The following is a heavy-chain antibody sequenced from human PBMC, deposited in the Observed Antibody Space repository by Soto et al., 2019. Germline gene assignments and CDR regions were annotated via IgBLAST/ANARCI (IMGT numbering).Heavy chain of an antibody. CDR3: ANDIIVIPGAKGLDY. CDR1: GGTFSSYA. V-gene: IGHV1-69*13. Sequence: SVKVSCKASGGTFSSYAISWVRQAPGQGLEWMGGIIPIFGTANYAQKFQGRVTITADESTSTAYMELSSLRSEDTAVYYCANDIIVIPGAKGLDYWGQGALVTVSS. D-gene: IGHD2-2*01. CDR2: IIPIFGTA. J-gene: IGHJ4*02.